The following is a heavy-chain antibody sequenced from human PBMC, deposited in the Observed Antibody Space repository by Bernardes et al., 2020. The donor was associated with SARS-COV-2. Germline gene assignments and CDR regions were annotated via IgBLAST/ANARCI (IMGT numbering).Heavy chain of an antibody. Sequence: GGSLRLSCVASGFTLSNYWMHWVRQAPGKGLVWVSRFSSDGPVTNYADSVKGRFTISRDNAKNTLYLQMNSLRDEDTAVYYCARAGWYRFDYWGQGTLVTVSS. CDR1: GFTLSNYW. CDR3: ARAGWYRFDY. J-gene: IGHJ4*02. V-gene: IGHV3-74*01. D-gene: IGHD6-19*01. CDR2: FSSDGPVT.